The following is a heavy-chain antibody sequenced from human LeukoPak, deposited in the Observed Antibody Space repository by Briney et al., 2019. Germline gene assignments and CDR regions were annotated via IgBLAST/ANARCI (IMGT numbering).Heavy chain of an antibody. Sequence: SETLSLTCTVSGGSTSSFYWTWIRQPPGEGLEWIGYIYNSRSTNYNPSLNSRVTISADASKNQFSLKLNSVTAADTAVYYCARRNVLTEGEAFDIWGQGTMVTVSS. CDR3: ARRNVLTEGEAFDI. D-gene: IGHD3-9*01. CDR2: IYNSRST. V-gene: IGHV4-59*08. J-gene: IGHJ3*02. CDR1: GGSTSSFY.